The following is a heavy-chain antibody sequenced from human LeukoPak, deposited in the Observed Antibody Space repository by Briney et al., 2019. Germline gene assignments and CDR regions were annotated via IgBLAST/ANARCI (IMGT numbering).Heavy chain of an antibody. CDR1: GGSISSYY. V-gene: IGHV4-59*01. D-gene: IGHD3-10*01. Sequence: SETLSLTCTVSGGSISSYYWGWIRQPPGKGLEWIGYTYYSGSTNYNPSLKSRVTISVDTSKNQFSLKLSSVTAADTAVYYCARGGMVRGVPVWFQHWGQGTLVTVSS. CDR3: ARGGMVRGVPVWFQH. J-gene: IGHJ1*01. CDR2: TYYSGST.